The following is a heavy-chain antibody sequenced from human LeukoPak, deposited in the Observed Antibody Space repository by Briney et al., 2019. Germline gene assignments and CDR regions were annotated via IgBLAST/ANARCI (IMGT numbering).Heavy chain of an antibody. CDR3: ARALGYCSSTSCQYYYYYYMDV. CDR1: GYTFTSYG. D-gene: IGHD2-2*01. CDR2: IIPIFGTA. J-gene: IGHJ6*03. Sequence: GASVKVSCKASGYTFTSYGISWVRQAPGQGLEWMGWIIPIFGTANYAQKFQGRVTITTDESTSTAYMELSSLRSEDTAVYYCARALGYCSSTSCQYYYYYYMDVWGKGTTVTVSS. V-gene: IGHV1-69*05.